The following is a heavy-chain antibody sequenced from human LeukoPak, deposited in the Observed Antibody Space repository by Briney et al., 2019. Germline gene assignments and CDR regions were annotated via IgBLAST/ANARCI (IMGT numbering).Heavy chain of an antibody. D-gene: IGHD3-9*01. CDR2: IIHIFGTA. CDR1: GGTFSSYA. Sequence: SVKVSCKASGGTFSSYAISWVRPAPGQGLEWVGRIIHIFGTANYAQKFQGRDTITTDESTSTDYKDLSSLRSEDTAVYYCARTPPLRYFDWLGYWGQGTLVTVSS. J-gene: IGHJ4*02. CDR3: ARTPPLRYFDWLGY. V-gene: IGHV1-69*05.